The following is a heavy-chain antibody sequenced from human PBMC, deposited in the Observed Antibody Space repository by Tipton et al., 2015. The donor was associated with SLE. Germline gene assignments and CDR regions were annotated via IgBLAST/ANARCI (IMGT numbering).Heavy chain of an antibody. V-gene: IGHV1-18*04. Sequence: TCTASGGSISSHYWSWVRQAPGQGLEWMGWISAYNGNTNYAQKLQGRVTMTTDTSTSTAYMELRSLRSDDTAVYYCARGKTIFGVVIMGTFDYWGQGTLVTVSS. CDR1: GGSISSHY. J-gene: IGHJ4*02. D-gene: IGHD3-3*01. CDR2: ISAYNGNT. CDR3: ARGKTIFGVVIMGTFDY.